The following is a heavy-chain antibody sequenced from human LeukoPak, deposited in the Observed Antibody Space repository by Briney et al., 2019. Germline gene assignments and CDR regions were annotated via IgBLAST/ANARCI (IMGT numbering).Heavy chain of an antibody. V-gene: IGHV3-15*01. CDR1: GFTFSNAW. J-gene: IGHJ5*02. Sequence: GGSLRLSCAASGFTFSNAWMSWVRQAPGKGLEWVGRIKSKTDGGTTDYAAPVKGRFTISRDDSKNTLYLQMNSLKTEDTAVYYCTASVGYCSSTSCYRSHWFDPWGQGTLVTVSS. CDR2: IKSKTDGGTT. CDR3: TASVGYCSSTSCYRSHWFDP. D-gene: IGHD2-2*02.